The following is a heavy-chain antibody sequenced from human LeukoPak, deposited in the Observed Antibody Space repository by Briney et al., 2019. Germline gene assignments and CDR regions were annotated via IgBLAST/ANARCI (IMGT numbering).Heavy chain of an antibody. CDR3: ARDSGYYDSRGYYAPSYFDY. CDR2: IYSGGST. J-gene: IGHJ4*02. CDR1: GLTISNNF. V-gene: IGHV3-66*01. Sequence: GGSLRLSCAASGLTISNNFMGWVRQAPGKGLEWVSLIYSGGSTYSADSVKGRFTISRDNSKNTLYLQMNSLRAEDTAMYYCARDSGYYDSRGYYAPSYFDYWGQGTLVTVTS. D-gene: IGHD3-22*01.